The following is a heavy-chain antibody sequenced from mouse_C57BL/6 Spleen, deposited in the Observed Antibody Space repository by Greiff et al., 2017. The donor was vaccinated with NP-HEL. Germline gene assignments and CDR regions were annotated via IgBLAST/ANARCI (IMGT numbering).Heavy chain of an antibody. V-gene: IGHV5-9*01. D-gene: IGHD2-5*01. CDR1: GFTFSSYT. CDR3: ARHSNKAWFAY. J-gene: IGHJ3*01. Sequence: EVQGVESGGGLVKPGGSLKLSCAASGFTFSSYTMSWVRQTPEKRLEWVATISGGGGNTYYPDSVKGRFTISRDNAKNTLYLQMSSLRSEDTALYYCARHSNKAWFAYWGQGTLVTVSA. CDR2: ISGGGGNT.